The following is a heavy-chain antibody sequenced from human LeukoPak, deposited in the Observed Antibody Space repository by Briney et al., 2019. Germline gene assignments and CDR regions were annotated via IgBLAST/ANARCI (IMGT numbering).Heavy chain of an antibody. Sequence: SVKVSCKASGDTFSSYAISWVRQAPGQGLEWMGRIIPIFGTANYEQKFQGRVTITTDESTSTAYMELSSLRSEDTAVSYCARDGNYYDSSGYFDYWGQGTLVTVSS. CDR1: GDTFSSYA. CDR3: ARDGNYYDSSGYFDY. V-gene: IGHV1-69*05. D-gene: IGHD3-22*01. CDR2: IIPIFGTA. J-gene: IGHJ4*02.